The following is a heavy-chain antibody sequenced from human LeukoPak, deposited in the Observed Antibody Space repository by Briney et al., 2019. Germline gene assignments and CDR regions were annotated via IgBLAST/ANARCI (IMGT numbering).Heavy chain of an antibody. D-gene: IGHD3-22*01. CDR1: GGTFSSYA. CDR2: IIPIFGTA. V-gene: IGHV1-69*13. J-gene: IGHJ3*02. CDR3: AKELLRRGGPKEYYYDSSGYYYDAFDI. Sequence: PVKVSSKASGGTFSSYAISWVRQAPGQGLEWMGGIIPIFGTANYAQKLQGRVTMTADESTSTACMELSSLRSEDTAVYYCAKELLRRGGPKEYYYDSSGYYYDAFDIWGQGTMVTVSS.